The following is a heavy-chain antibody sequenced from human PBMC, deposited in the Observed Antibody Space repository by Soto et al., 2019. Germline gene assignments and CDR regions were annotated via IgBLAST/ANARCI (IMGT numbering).Heavy chain of an antibody. D-gene: IGHD2-2*01. CDR2: IYYSGST. Sequence: SETLSLTCTVSGGSISSGDYYWSWIRQPPGKGLEWIGYIYYSGSTYYNPSLKSRVTISVDTSKNQFSLKLSSVTAADTAVYYCARACLEGSSTSCPSFDYFDYWGQGTLVTVSS. CDR1: GGSISSGDYY. J-gene: IGHJ4*02. CDR3: ARACLEGSSTSCPSFDYFDY. V-gene: IGHV4-30-4*01.